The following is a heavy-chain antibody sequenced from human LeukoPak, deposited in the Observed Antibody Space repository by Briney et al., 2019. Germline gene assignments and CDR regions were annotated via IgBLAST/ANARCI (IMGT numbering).Heavy chain of an antibody. V-gene: IGHV4-59*01. D-gene: IGHD3-10*01. J-gene: IGHJ3*02. Sequence: PSETLSLTCTVSGDSISSYYWSWIRQPPGKGVEWVGYIYYTGITKYNPSLKSRVTISVDTSKNQFSLKLTSVTAADTAVYYCARYCSTSGTKAFGIWGQGTMVTVSS. CDR1: GDSISSYY. CDR2: IYYTGIT. CDR3: ARYCSTSGTKAFGI.